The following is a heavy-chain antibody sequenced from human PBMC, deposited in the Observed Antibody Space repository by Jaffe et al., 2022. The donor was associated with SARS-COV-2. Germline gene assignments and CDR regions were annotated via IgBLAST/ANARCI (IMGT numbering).Heavy chain of an antibody. J-gene: IGHJ5*02. D-gene: IGHD2-15*01. CDR1: GFTFSNYN. CDR2: ISSGGTTI. Sequence: EGQLVESGVGSVQPGGSLRLSCAASGFTFSNYNMNWVRQAPGKGLEWISYISSGGTTIYYADSVRGRFTVSRDNAKNSLYLQMNSLRAEDIAVYFCARDKSSWSLDLWGQGALVTVSS. V-gene: IGHV3-48*01. CDR3: ARDKSSWSLDL.